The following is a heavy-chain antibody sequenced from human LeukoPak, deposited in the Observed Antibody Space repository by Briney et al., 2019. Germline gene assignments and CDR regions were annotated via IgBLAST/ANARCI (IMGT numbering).Heavy chain of an antibody. Sequence: SVKVSCKASGGTFSSYAISWVRQAPGQGLEWMGGIIPIFGTANYAQKFQGRVTITSDESTSTAYMELSSLRSEDTAVYYCARGGITMIVVDPDAFDIWGQGTMVTVSS. CDR3: ARGGITMIVVDPDAFDI. D-gene: IGHD3-22*01. V-gene: IGHV1-69*13. J-gene: IGHJ3*02. CDR2: IIPIFGTA. CDR1: GGTFSSYA.